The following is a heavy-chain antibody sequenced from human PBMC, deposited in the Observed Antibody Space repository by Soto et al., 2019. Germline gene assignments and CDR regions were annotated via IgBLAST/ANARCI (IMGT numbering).Heavy chain of an antibody. V-gene: IGHV3-30*03. D-gene: IGHD4-17*01. Sequence: GGSLRLSGAASGFTFSNYDMHWLRQAPGKGLEWVAAISYDGSNRYYADSVKGRFTISRDISKNTLYLQMNSLRLEDTAMYYCAIIPQTTVEYWGPGTLVIVSS. CDR2: ISYDGSNR. CDR1: GFTFSNYD. J-gene: IGHJ1*01. CDR3: AIIPQTTVEY.